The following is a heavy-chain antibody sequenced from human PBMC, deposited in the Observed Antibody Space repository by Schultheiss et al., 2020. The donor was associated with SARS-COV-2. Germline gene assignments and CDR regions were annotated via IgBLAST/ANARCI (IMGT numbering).Heavy chain of an antibody. CDR1: GGSISSGGYY. CDR2: INHSGST. V-gene: IGHV4-61*10. CDR3: ARKGVGIAAVDY. J-gene: IGHJ4*02. D-gene: IGHD6-13*01. Sequence: SETLSLTCTVSGGSISSGGYYWGWIRQPAGKGLEWIGEINHSGSTNYNPSLKSRVTISVDTSKNQFSLKLSSVTAADTAVYYCARKGVGIAAVDYWGQGTLVTVSS.